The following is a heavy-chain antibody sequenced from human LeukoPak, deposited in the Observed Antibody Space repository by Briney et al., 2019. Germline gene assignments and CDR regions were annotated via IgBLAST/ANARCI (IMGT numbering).Heavy chain of an antibody. D-gene: IGHD3-9*01. CDR1: GGSISSYY. V-gene: IGHV4-59*01. CDR2: IYYSGST. J-gene: IGHJ6*03. CDR3: ARVSWFPGSSYYYMDV. Sequence: SETLSLTCSVSGGSISSYYWSWIRQPPGKGLEWIGYIYYSGSTNYNPSLKSRVTISVDTSKTQFSLKLSSVTATDTAVYYCARVSWFPGSSYYYMDVWGKGTTVTVSS.